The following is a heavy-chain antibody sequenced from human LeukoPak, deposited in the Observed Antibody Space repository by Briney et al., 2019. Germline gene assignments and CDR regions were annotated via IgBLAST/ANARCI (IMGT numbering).Heavy chain of an antibody. CDR3: AKDYSWFGEYWTDY. D-gene: IGHD3-10*01. Sequence: PGRSLRLSCAASGFTFSSYGTHWVRQAPGKGLEWVAVISYDGSNKYYADSVKGRFTISRDNSKNTLYLQMNSLRAEDTAVYYCAKDYSWFGEYWTDYWGQGTLVTVSS. V-gene: IGHV3-30*18. J-gene: IGHJ4*02. CDR2: ISYDGSNK. CDR1: GFTFSSYG.